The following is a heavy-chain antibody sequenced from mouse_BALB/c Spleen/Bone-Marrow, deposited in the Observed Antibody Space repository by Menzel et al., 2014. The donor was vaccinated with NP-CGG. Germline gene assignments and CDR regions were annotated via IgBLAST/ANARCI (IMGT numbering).Heavy chain of an antibody. J-gene: IGHJ4*01. CDR3: TRSGYDYDNAMDC. D-gene: IGHD2-4*01. V-gene: IGHV1S81*02. CDR1: GYTFTSYY. Sequence: QVQLQQSGAELVKPGASVKLSCKASGYTFTSYYMYWVKQRPGQGLEWIGEINPSNGVTNFNEKFKSKATLTVDKSSSTAYMQLSSLTSEDSAVYYCTRSGYDYDNAMDCWGQGTLVTVSS. CDR2: INPSNGVT.